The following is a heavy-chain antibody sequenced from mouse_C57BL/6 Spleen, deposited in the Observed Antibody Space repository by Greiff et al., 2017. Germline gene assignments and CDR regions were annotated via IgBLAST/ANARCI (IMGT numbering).Heavy chain of an antibody. CDR1: GFNIKDDY. V-gene: IGHV14-4*01. CDR3: TTGLRPRFAY. J-gene: IGHJ3*01. D-gene: IGHD2-2*01. CDR2: IDPENGDT. Sequence: EVKLVESGAELVRPGASVKLSCTASGFNIKDDYMHWVKQRPEQGLEWIGWIDPENGDTEYASKFQGKATITADTSSNTAYLQLSSLTSEDTAVYYCTTGLRPRFAYWGQGTLVTVSA.